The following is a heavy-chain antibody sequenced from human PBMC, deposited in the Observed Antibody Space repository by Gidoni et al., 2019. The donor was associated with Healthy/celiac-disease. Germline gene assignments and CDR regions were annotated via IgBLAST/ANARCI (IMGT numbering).Heavy chain of an antibody. V-gene: IGHV4-34*01. CDR1: GGSFSGYY. CDR3: ATRLPRGSSKEGSWFGP. J-gene: IGHJ5*02. D-gene: IGHD2-15*01. Sequence: QVQLQQWGAGLLTPSETLSLTCAVYGGSFSGYYWSWIRQPPGKGLEWIGEINHSGSTNYNPSLKSRVTISVDTSKNQFSLKLSSVTAADTAVYYCATRLPRGSSKEGSWFGPWGQGTLVTVSS. CDR2: INHSGST.